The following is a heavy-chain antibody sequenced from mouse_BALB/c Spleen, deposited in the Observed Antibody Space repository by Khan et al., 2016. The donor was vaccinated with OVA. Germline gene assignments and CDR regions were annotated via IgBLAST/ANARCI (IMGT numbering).Heavy chain of an antibody. V-gene: IGHV1-5*01. J-gene: IGHJ3*01. Sequence: EVQLQQSGTVLARPGTSVKMSCKASGYTFTSYWMHWVKQRPGQGLEWIGAIYPGNSDTSYNQKFKGKAQLTAVTSTSTAYMELSSLTNEDSAGYYCTRFGYLFAYWGQGTLVTVSA. CDR2: IYPGNSDT. CDR3: TRFGYLFAY. D-gene: IGHD2-2*01. CDR1: GYTFTSYW.